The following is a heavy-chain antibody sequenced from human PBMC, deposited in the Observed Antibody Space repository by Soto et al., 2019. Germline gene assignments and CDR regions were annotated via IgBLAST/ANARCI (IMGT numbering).Heavy chain of an antibody. CDR3: ARRYGGNLDY. D-gene: IGHD1-1*01. CDR2: IYYSGST. Sequence: QVQLQESGPGLVKPSETLSLTCTVSGGSISSYYWSWIRQPPGKGLEWIGYIYYSGSTNYNPSLKSRVTISVDTSKNQFSLKQSSATAADTAVYYCARRYGGNLDYWGQGTLVTVSS. CDR1: GGSISSYY. V-gene: IGHV4-59*08. J-gene: IGHJ4*02.